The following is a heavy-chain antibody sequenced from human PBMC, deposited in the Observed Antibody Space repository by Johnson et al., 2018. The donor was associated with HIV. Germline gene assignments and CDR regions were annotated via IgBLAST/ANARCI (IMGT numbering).Heavy chain of an antibody. Sequence: QMLLVESGGGLVKPGGSLRLSCAAFGFTFFDYYMSWIRQAPGKGLEWVSYISSSGSTIYYADSVKGRFTISRDNAQNSLYLEMNTLRDEDTAVYYCGRESTSGGTAFDIWGQGTMVTVSS. V-gene: IGHV3-11*04. D-gene: IGHD2-15*01. CDR2: ISSSGSTI. CDR3: GRESTSGGTAFDI. CDR1: GFTFFDYY. J-gene: IGHJ3*02.